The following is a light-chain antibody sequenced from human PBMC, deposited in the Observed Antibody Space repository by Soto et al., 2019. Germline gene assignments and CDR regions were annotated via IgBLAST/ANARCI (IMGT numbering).Light chain of an antibody. V-gene: IGKV3-20*01. CDR1: QSVSSSY. Sequence: EIVLTQSPGTLSLSPGERATLSCRASQSVSSSYLAWYQQKPGQAPRLLIYGASSRATGIPDRFSGSGSGTDFTLTISRLEPEDFAVYYYQQYDISPRTFGQGTKVEIK. CDR3: QQYDISPRT. J-gene: IGKJ2*01. CDR2: GAS.